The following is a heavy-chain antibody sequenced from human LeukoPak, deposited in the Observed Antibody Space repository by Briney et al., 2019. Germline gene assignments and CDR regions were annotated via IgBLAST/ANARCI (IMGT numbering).Heavy chain of an antibody. V-gene: IGHV3-30*03. CDR1: GFTFSSYG. CDR2: ISYDGSNR. CDR3: ATSGLYYYDSSGYYFDY. Sequence: PGGSLRLSCAASGFTFSSYGMHWVRQAPGKGLEWVTLISYDGSNRYYADSVKGRFTISRDNSKNTLYLQMNSLRAEDTAVYYCATSGLYYYDSSGYYFDYWGQGTLVTVSS. D-gene: IGHD3-22*01. J-gene: IGHJ4*02.